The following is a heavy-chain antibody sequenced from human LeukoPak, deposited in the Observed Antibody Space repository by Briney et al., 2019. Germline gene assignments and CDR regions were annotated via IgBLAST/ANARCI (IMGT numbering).Heavy chain of an antibody. V-gene: IGHV7-4-1*02. CDR1: GYTFTSYA. CDR2: INTNTGNP. CDR3: ARGLRAYSSSWYEGMRGAFDI. J-gene: IGHJ3*02. Sequence: AAVNVSCKASGYTFTSYAMNWVRQAPGQGREGMGWINTNTGNPTYAQGFTGRFVFSLDTSVSTAYLQISSLKAEDTAVYYCARGLRAYSSSWYEGMRGAFDIWGQGTMVTVSS. D-gene: IGHD6-13*01.